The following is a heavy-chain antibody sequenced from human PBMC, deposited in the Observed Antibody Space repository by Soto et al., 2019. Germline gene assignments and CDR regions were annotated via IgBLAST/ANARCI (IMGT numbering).Heavy chain of an antibody. Sequence: PGGSLRLSCAASGFTFSSYWMHWVRQAPGKGLVWVSRINGDGSSTTYADSVKGRFTISRDNAKNTLYLQMNSLRAEDTAVYYCARTAYSNHAGGLLYWGQGTLVTVSS. V-gene: IGHV3-74*01. J-gene: IGHJ4*02. CDR1: GFTFSSYW. CDR2: INGDGSST. D-gene: IGHD4-4*01. CDR3: ARTAYSNHAGGLLY.